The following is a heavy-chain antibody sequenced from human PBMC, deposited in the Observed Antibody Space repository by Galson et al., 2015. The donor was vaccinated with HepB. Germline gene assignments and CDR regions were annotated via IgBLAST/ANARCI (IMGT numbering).Heavy chain of an antibody. CDR1: GDSVSSNSVT. V-gene: IGHV6-1*01. Sequence: CAISGDSVSSNSVTWNWIRQSPSRGLEWLGRTYYRSKWHNEYAVSLRSRIMINPDTSKNRFYLQLNSVTPEDTAVYYCAGGRSSLDYWGQGTLVTVSS. J-gene: IGHJ4*02. CDR2: TYYRSKWHN. D-gene: IGHD3-16*01. CDR3: AGGRSSLDY.